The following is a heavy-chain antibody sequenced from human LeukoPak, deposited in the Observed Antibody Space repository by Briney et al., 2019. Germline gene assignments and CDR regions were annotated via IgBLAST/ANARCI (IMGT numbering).Heavy chain of an antibody. CDR2: IDPSDSYT. J-gene: IGHJ3*02. CDR3: ARRDFHLSSRNDERNAFDI. CDR1: GYSFTSYW. V-gene: IGHV5-10-1*01. Sequence: GESLKISCKGSGYSFTSYWISWVRQMPGKGLEWMGRIDPSDSYTNYSPSFQGHVTISADKTISTAYLQWSSLKASDAAMYYCARRDFHLSSRNDERNAFDIWGQGTMVTVSS. D-gene: IGHD1-1*01.